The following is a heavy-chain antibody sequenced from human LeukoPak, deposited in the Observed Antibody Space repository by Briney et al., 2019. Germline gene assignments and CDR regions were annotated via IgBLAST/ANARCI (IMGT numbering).Heavy chain of an antibody. Sequence: PSETLSLTCTVSGDSISNYHWSWIRQPPGKGLEWIGYIYYSGSTNYNPSLKSRVTISVDTSKNQFSLRLSSVTAADTAVYYCARGTAVAGTWGQGTLVTVSS. V-gene: IGHV4-59*01. D-gene: IGHD6-19*01. CDR1: GDSISNYH. CDR3: ARGTAVAGT. J-gene: IGHJ5*02. CDR2: IYYSGST.